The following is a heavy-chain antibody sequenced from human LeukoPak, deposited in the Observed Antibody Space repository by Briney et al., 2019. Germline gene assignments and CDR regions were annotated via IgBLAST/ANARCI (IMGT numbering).Heavy chain of an antibody. CDR2: IWYDGSNK. CDR3: ARGSGSYYAGVDY. D-gene: IGHD1-26*01. CDR1: GFTFSRYG. Sequence: GRSLRLSCAASGFTFSRYGMHWVRQAPGKGVEWVAAIWYDGSNKYYADSVKGRFTIYRDNYKNTLYLQMNSLRAEDPAVYYCARGSGSYYAGVDYWGQGTLVTVSS. V-gene: IGHV3-33*01. J-gene: IGHJ4*02.